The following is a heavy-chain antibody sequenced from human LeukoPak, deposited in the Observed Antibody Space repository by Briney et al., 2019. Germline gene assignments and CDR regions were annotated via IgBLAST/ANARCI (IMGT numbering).Heavy chain of an antibody. CDR1: GFTFSYYG. V-gene: IGHV3-23*01. D-gene: IGHD1-26*01. CDR2: ISGSGDNT. J-gene: IGHJ4*02. Sequence: GGSLRLSCAVSGFTFSYYGMHWVRQAPGKRLEWVSGISGSGDNTHNADFVKGRFTISRDNSKNTLYLQMNSLRAEDTAVYYCAKIAETSGIYGQGYDYWGQGTLVTVSS. CDR3: AKIAETSGIYGQGYDY.